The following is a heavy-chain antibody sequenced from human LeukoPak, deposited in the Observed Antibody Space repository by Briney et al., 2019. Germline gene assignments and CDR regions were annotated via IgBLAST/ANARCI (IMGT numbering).Heavy chain of an antibody. CDR2: FDPEDGET. CDR1: GYTLTEVS. D-gene: IGHD3-10*01. V-gene: IGHV1-24*01. CDR3: ATGGTYSYGDTTYHTFDY. J-gene: IGHJ4*02. Sequence: APVKVSCKVSGYTLTEVSIHWVRQTPGAGLEWMGGFDPEDGETIYAQKFQGRVYMTEDTSTYTANMDLSSMRSEYTAVYYCATGGTYSYGDTTYHTFDYWGQGTLLTVSS.